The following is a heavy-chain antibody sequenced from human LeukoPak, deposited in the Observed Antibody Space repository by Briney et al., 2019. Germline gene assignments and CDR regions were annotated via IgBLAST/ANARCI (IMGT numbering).Heavy chain of an antibody. CDR2: INHSGST. CDR1: GGSFSGYY. J-gene: IGHJ6*04. V-gene: IGHV4-34*01. D-gene: IGHD1-1*01. CDR3: ARGPRTQYYGMDV. Sequence: SETLSLTCAVYGGSFSGYYWSWIRQPPGKGLEWIREINHSGSTNYNPSLKSRVTISVDTSKNQFSLKLSSVTAADTAVYYCARGPRTQYYGMDVWGKGTTVTVSS.